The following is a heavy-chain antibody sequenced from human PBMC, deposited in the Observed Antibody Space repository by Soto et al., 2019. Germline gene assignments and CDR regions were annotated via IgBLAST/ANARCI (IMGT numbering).Heavy chain of an antibody. D-gene: IGHD3-10*01. CDR2: IYYSGNT. CDR1: GGSIIGHNYY. Sequence: SETLSLTCTVSGGSIIGHNYYWGWIRQPPGKGLEWIATIYYSGNTYYSPSLKSRLTVSVDASKYRFSLRLTSVTASDTAVYYCARSLWFGESHNWFDSWGPGTLVTVSS. J-gene: IGHJ5*01. CDR3: ARSLWFGESHNWFDS. V-gene: IGHV4-39*01.